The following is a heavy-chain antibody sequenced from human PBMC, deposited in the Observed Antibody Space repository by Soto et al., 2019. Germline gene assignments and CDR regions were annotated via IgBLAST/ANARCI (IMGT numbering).Heavy chain of an antibody. D-gene: IGHD3-10*01. J-gene: IGHJ1*01. CDR1: GYTFISYG. Sequence: QVQLVQSGAEVKKPGASVKVSCKASGYTFISYGISWVRQAPGQGLEWEGWMSAFTGKADYAQSFQDSVTMTTDTSTNTAYMELMSLRSDDTAVYYCARDQRYYGSGYYYSDSWGQGTLVTVSS. V-gene: IGHV1-18*04. CDR2: MSAFTGKA. CDR3: ARDQRYYGSGYYYSDS.